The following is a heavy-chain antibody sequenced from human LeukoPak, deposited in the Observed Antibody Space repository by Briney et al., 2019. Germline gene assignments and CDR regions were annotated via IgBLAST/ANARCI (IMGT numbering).Heavy chain of an antibody. D-gene: IGHD2-15*01. Sequence: GGSLRLSCAASGFTFSSYGMHWVRQAPGKGLEWVAVIWYDGSNKYYADSVKGRFTISRDNSKNTLYPQMNSLRAEDTAVYYCARDRSRYCSGGSCVSRFDYWGQGTLVTVSS. CDR2: IWYDGSNK. CDR3: ARDRSRYCSGGSCVSRFDY. CDR1: GFTFSSYG. V-gene: IGHV3-33*01. J-gene: IGHJ4*02.